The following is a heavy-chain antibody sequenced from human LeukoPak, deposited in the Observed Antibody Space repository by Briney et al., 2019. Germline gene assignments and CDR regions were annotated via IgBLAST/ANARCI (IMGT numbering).Heavy chain of an antibody. CDR2: INPNSGGT. D-gene: IGHD6-13*01. Sequence: ASVKVSCKASGYTVTGYYMHWVRQAPGQGLEWMGWINPNSGGTNYAQKFQGRVTMTRDTSISTAYMELSRLRSDDTAVYYCARDTSSSWFETAFDYWGQGTLVTVSS. CDR1: GYTVTGYY. J-gene: IGHJ4*02. V-gene: IGHV1-2*02. CDR3: ARDTSSSWFETAFDY.